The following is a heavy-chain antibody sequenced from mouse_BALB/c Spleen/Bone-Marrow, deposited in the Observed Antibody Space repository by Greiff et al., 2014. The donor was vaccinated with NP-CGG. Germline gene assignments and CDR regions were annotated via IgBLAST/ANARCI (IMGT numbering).Heavy chain of an antibody. V-gene: IGHV1-9*01. CDR1: GYTFGSYW. Sequence: VHLVESGAELMKPGASVKISCKAAGYTFGSYWIEWVKQRPGHGLEWIGEILPGSGSTNYNEKFKGKATFTADTSSNTAYMQLSSLTSEDSAVYYCARDWDPFAYWGQGTLVTVSA. D-gene: IGHD4-1*01. J-gene: IGHJ3*01. CDR3: ARDWDPFAY. CDR2: ILPGSGST.